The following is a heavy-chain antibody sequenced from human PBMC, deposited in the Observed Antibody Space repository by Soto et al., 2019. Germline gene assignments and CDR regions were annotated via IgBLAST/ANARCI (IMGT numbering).Heavy chain of an antibody. Sequence: SETLSLTCAVYGGSFSGYYWSWIRQPPGKGLEWIGEINHSGSTNYNPSLKSRVTISVDTSKNQFSLKLSSVTAADTAVYYCARGGIAARPSDYWGQGTLVTVSS. CDR2: INHSGST. J-gene: IGHJ4*02. CDR3: ARGGIAARPSDY. V-gene: IGHV4-34*01. CDR1: GGSFSGYY. D-gene: IGHD6-6*01.